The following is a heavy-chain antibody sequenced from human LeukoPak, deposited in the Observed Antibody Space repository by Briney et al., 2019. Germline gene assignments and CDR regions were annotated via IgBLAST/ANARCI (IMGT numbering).Heavy chain of an antibody. V-gene: IGHV3-23*01. CDR1: GFTFSSYA. CDR3: AKDGRIAMAGTLGGDWFDP. D-gene: IGHD6-19*01. CDR2: ISGSGGST. J-gene: IGHJ5*02. Sequence: GGSLRLSCAASGFTFSSYAMSWVRQAPGKGLEWVSAISGSGGSTYYADSVKGRFTISRDNSKNTLYLQMNSLRAKDTAVYYCAKDGRIAMAGTLGGDWFDPWGQGTLVTVSS.